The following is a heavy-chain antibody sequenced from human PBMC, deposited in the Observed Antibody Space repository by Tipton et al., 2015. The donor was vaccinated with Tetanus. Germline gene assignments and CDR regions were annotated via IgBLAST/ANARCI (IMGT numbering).Heavy chain of an antibody. CDR1: GFTLNNFV. D-gene: IGHD2-8*01. J-gene: IGHJ4*02. Sequence: QLVQSGGGVVQPGKSRTLSCAASGFTLNNFVMFWVRQRPGKGLEWVAFISSDGSKTDYADSVQGRFTISRDNSMSTLYLQMDSLRAEDAALYDWVRGARGWVMYFHFESWGQGTQVAVSS. V-gene: IGHV3-30-3*01. CDR2: ISSDGSKT. CDR3: VRGARGWVMYFHFES.